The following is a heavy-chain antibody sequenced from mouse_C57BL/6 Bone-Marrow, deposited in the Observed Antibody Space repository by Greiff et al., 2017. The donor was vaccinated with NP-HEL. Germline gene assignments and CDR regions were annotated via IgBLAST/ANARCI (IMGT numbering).Heavy chain of an antibody. V-gene: IGHV1-81*01. CDR3: AREGAYYYGSSYGWFAY. Sequence: VQLQESGAELARPGASVKLSCKASGYTFTSYGISWVKQRTGQGLEWIGEIYPRSGNTYYNEKFKGKATLTADKSSSTAYMELRSLTSEDSAVYFGAREGAYYYGSSYGWFAYWGQGNLVTVSA. CDR1: GYTFTSYG. CDR2: IYPRSGNT. J-gene: IGHJ3*01. D-gene: IGHD1-1*01.